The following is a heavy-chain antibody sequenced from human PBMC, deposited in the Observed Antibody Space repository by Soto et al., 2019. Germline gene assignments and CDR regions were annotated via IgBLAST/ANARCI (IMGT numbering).Heavy chain of an antibody. CDR1: GYSISSGCY. J-gene: IGHJ6*02. D-gene: IGHD6-6*01. CDR3: ARDLPYSSSSNGMDV. Sequence: PSETLSLTCAVSGYSISSGCYWGWIRQPPGKGLEWIGSIHQSGSTYYNPSLKSRVTISVDTSKNQFSLKLSSVTAADTAVYYCARDLPYSSSSNGMDVWGQGTTVTVSS. CDR2: IHQSGST. V-gene: IGHV4-38-2*02.